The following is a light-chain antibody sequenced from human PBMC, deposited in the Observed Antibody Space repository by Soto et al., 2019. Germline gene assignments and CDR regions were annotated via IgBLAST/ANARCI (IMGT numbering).Light chain of an antibody. CDR2: DAS. J-gene: IGKJ5*01. CDR3: LQHNNYPPIT. CDR1: QGIRND. Sequence: DIQMTQSPSSLSAYVGDRVTITCRASQGIRNDLTWYQQKPGKAPKRLIYDASSLESGVPSRFSGSGSGTEFTLTISSLQPEDFATYYCLQHNNYPPITFGQGTRLEIK. V-gene: IGKV1-17*01.